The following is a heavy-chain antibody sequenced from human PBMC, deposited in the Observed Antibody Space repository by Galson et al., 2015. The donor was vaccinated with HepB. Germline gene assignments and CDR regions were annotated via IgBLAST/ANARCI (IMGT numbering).Heavy chain of an antibody. CDR3: ATALNPSGGYCTNGVCREGDY. Sequence: SVKVSCKVSGYTLTELSMHWVRQAPGKGLEWMGGFDPEDGETIYAQKFQGRVTMTEDTSTDTAYMELSSLRSEDTAVYYCATALNPSGGYCTNGVCREGDYWGQGTLVTVSS. J-gene: IGHJ4*02. CDR1: GYTLTELS. D-gene: IGHD2-8*01. V-gene: IGHV1-24*01. CDR2: FDPEDGET.